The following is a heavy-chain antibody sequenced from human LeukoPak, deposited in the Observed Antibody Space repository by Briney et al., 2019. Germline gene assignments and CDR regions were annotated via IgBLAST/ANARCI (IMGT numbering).Heavy chain of an antibody. CDR1: GGSISSSNYY. Sequence: SETLSLTCTVSGGSISSSNYYWGWIRQPPGKGLEWIGSISYSGSTYYNPSLKGRVTISVDTSKNQFSLKLTSVTAADTAVYYCARGGNELTAHLLVYWGQGTLVTVSS. J-gene: IGHJ4*02. CDR3: ARGGNELTAHLLVY. CDR2: ISYSGST. D-gene: IGHD2-21*02. V-gene: IGHV4-39*07.